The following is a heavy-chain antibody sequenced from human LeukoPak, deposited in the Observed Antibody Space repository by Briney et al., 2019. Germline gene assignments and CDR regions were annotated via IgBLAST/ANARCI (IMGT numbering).Heavy chain of an antibody. V-gene: IGHV1-2*06. D-gene: IGHD6-6*01. CDR1: GYTFTGYY. Sequence: ASVKVSCKASGYTFTGYYMHWVRQAPGQGLEWMGRINPNSSGTNYAQKFQGRVTMTRDTSISTAYMELSRLRSDDTAVYYCAREVIAARHSTDYWGQGTLVTVSS. CDR3: AREVIAARHSTDY. J-gene: IGHJ4*02. CDR2: INPNSSGT.